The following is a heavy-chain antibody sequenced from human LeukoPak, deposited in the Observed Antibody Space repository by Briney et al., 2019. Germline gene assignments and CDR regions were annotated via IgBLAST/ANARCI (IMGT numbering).Heavy chain of an antibody. CDR1: GFTFSSYS. CDR2: ISSSSSYI. D-gene: IGHD6-19*01. Sequence: GGSLRLSCAASGFTFSSYSMDWVRQAPGKGLEWVSSISSSSSYIYYADSVKGRFAISRDNAKNSLYLQMNSLRAEDTAVYYCAREHSSGYGYWGQGTLVTVSS. J-gene: IGHJ4*02. CDR3: AREHSSGYGY. V-gene: IGHV3-21*01.